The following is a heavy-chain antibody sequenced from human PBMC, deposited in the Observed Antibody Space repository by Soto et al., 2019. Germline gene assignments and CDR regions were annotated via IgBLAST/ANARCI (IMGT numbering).Heavy chain of an antibody. Sequence: ASVKVSCKASGYTFTSYYMHWVRQAPGQGLEWMGWISAYNGNTNYAQKLQGRVTMTTDTSTSTAYMELRSLRSDDTAVYYSARAPEMLFKYSSSGRFNYWGQETLVTVS. D-gene: IGHD6-13*01. CDR2: ISAYNGNT. J-gene: IGHJ4*02. V-gene: IGHV1-18*04. CDR1: GYTFTSYY. CDR3: ARAPEMLFKYSSSGRFNY.